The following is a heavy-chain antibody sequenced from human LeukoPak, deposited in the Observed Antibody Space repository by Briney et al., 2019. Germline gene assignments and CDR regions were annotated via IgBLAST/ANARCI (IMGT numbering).Heavy chain of an antibody. V-gene: IGHV3-53*01. CDR3: ARGIAAAGYDAFDI. Sequence: PGGSLRLSCAASGFTVISNYMSWVRQAPGKGLEWVSVIYSGGSTYYADSVKGRFTISRDNSKNTLYLQMNSLRAEDTAVYYCARGIAAAGYDAFDIWGQGTMVTVSS. CDR1: GFTVISNY. D-gene: IGHD6-13*01. J-gene: IGHJ3*02. CDR2: IYSGGST.